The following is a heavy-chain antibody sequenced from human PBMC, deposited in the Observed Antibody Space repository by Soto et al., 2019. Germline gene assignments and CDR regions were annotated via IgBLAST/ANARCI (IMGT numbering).Heavy chain of an antibody. D-gene: IGHD2-2*01. CDR3: ARDAGRWYQLLSPWFDP. Sequence: QVQLQESGPGLVKPSQTLSLTCTVSGGSISSGGYYWSWIRQHPGKGLEWIGYIYYSGSAYYNPSLKSRVTISVDTSKNQFSLRLSSVTAADTAVYYCARDAGRWYQLLSPWFDPWGQGTLVTVSS. V-gene: IGHV4-31*03. CDR1: GGSISSGGYY. J-gene: IGHJ5*02. CDR2: IYYSGSA.